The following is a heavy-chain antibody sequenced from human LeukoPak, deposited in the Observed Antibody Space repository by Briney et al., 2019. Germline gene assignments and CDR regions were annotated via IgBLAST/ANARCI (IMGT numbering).Heavy chain of an antibody. J-gene: IGHJ6*02. CDR1: GYTFSSYG. CDR2: ISVYNGNT. Sequence: ASVNVSCKASGYTFSSYGISSVRQAPGQGLEWMGWISVYNGNTNYVQKFQDRVTMTTDTSTRTAYMEVRRLRSEDTGVYYCARDRPAGSSHDMEVWGQGNPVTVSS. V-gene: IGHV1-18*01. CDR3: ARDRPAGSSHDMEV. D-gene: IGHD6-19*01.